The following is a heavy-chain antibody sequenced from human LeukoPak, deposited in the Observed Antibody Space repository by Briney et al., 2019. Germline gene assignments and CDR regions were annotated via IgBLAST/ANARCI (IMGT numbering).Heavy chain of an antibody. CDR3: ARDLSLPGTRQH. CDR2: MNPNSGNT. J-gene: IGHJ1*01. V-gene: IGHV1-8*01. Sequence: SVKVSCKASGYTFTSYDINWVRQATGQGLEWMGWMNPNSGNTGYAQKFQGRVTMTRNTSISTAYMELSSLRSEDTAVYYCARDLSLPGTRQHWGQGTLVTVSS. D-gene: IGHD3-10*01. CDR1: GYTFTSYD.